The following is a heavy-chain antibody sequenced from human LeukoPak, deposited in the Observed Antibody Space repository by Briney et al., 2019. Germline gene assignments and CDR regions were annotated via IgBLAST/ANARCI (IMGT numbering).Heavy chain of an antibody. D-gene: IGHD3-10*01. CDR3: ASLWFGELLYDEGSWFDP. Sequence: PGGSLRLSCAASGFTFSSYSMNWVRQAPGKGLEWVSYISSSSSTIYYADSVKGRFTISRDNAKNSLYLQMNSLRAEDTAVYYCASLWFGELLYDEGSWFDPWGQGTLVTVSS. CDR2: ISSSSSTI. CDR1: GFTFSSYS. J-gene: IGHJ5*02. V-gene: IGHV3-48*04.